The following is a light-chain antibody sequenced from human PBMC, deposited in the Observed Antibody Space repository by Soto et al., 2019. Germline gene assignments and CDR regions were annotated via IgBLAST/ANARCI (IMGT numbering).Light chain of an antibody. Sequence: PLTQSPSSRSASVGNRVTITCRASQGISNFLAWYHQKPGKAPKLLIYDASSLESGVPSRFSGSGSGTEFTLTISSLQPDDFATYYCQQYNSYPWTFGQGTKLDI. J-gene: IGKJ1*01. CDR2: DAS. CDR1: QGISNF. V-gene: IGKV1-13*02. CDR3: QQYNSYPWT.